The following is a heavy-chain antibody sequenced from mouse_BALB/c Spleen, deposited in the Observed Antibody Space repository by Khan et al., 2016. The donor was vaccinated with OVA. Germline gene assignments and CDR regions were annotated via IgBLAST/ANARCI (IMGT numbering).Heavy chain of an antibody. D-gene: IGHD3-3*01. CDR2: ITYSGST. CDR3: ARGRAY. Sequence: VQLKESGPGLVKPSQSLSLTCTVTGYSITSDYAWNWIRQFPGNKLEWMGYITYSGSTSSIPSLKSRISITRDTSKNQFFLQLNSVTSEDTATYYCARGRAYWGQGTLVTVSA. V-gene: IGHV3-2*02. CDR1: GYSITSDYA. J-gene: IGHJ3*01.